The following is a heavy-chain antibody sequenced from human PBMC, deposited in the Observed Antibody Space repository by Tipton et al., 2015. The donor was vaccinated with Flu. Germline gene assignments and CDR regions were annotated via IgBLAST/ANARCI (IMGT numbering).Heavy chain of an antibody. J-gene: IGHJ4*02. Sequence: SLRLSCAASGFTFSNYVMTWVRQAPGKGLEWVSTIKPGGDATYYADSVKSRFTISRDNSNNTLYLQMNSLRADDSAVYYCAKDHPSSGWPTFDYWGQGILINVSS. CDR1: GFTFSNYV. V-gene: IGHV3-23*01. D-gene: IGHD6-19*01. CDR3: AKDHPSSGWPTFDY. CDR2: IKPGGDAT.